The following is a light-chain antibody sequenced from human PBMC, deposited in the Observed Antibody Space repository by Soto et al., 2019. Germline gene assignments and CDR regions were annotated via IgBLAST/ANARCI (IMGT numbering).Light chain of an antibody. Sequence: QSVLTQPASVSGSPGQSITISCTGTSSDVGVYNYVSWYQQHPGKAPKLMIYEVSNRPSGVSNRFSGSKSGNTASLTISGLQAEDEADYYCSSYTSSSTYVFGTGTKV. V-gene: IGLV2-14*01. J-gene: IGLJ1*01. CDR2: EVS. CDR1: SSDVGVYNY. CDR3: SSYTSSSTYV.